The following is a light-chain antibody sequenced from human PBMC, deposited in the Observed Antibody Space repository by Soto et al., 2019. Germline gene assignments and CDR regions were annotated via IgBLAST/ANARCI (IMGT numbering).Light chain of an antibody. Sequence: EIVMTQSPATLSVSPGERATLSCRASQSVSSNLAWYQQKPGRLPSLLTDGASTRATGIPARLRGRGSGKEFTLTTSSLRSEVFAFNYCQQNNTCPLGTSGKGPKVDIK. V-gene: IGKV3-15*01. CDR2: GAS. CDR3: QQNNTCPLGT. CDR1: QSVSSN. J-gene: IGKJ1*01.